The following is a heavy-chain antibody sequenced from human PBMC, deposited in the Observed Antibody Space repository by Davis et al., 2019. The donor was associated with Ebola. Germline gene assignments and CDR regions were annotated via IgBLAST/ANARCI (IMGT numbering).Heavy chain of an antibody. CDR2: ISWNSGSI. CDR3: TRRYYDTSGYPFDL. Sequence: SLKISCAASGFTFDAYAMHWVRQGPGKGLEWVSGISWNSGSIGYADSVKGRFTISRDISKNTLYLHMNSLKPEDTAVYYCTRRYYDTSGYPFDLWGQGTLVTVSS. J-gene: IGHJ5*02. V-gene: IGHV3-9*01. D-gene: IGHD3-22*01. CDR1: GFTFDAYA.